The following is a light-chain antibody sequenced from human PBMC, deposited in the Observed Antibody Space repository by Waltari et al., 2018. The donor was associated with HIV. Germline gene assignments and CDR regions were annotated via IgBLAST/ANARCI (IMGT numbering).Light chain of an antibody. CDR1: ISDVGSYNL. V-gene: IGLV2-23*02. Sequence: QSALTQPASVSGSPGQSITISCTGTISDVGSYNLVSWYQQHPGKAPKLIIFEVGKRPPGISSRFSGSKSGNTASLTISGLQVEDEAHYFCCSHADDVTYVFGGGTNVTV. CDR3: CSHADDVTYV. J-gene: IGLJ2*01. CDR2: EVG.